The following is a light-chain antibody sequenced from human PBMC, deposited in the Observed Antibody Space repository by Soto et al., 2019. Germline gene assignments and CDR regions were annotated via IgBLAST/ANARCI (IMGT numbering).Light chain of an antibody. CDR2: EVS. CDR3: SSYTSSSNYV. Sequence: QSALTQSASVSGSPGQSITISCTGTSSDVGGYDSVSWYQHHPGKAPKLMIYEVSNRPSGVSNRFSGSKSGNTASLTISGLRAEDEADYYCSSYTSSSNYVFGTGIKVTVL. V-gene: IGLV2-14*01. CDR1: SSDVGGYDS. J-gene: IGLJ1*01.